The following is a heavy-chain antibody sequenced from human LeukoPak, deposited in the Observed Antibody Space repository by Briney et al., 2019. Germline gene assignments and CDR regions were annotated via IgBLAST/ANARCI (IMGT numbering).Heavy chain of an antibody. D-gene: IGHD2-21*01. Sequence: GGSLRLSCAASGFTSSSYSMNWVRQAPGKGLEWVSSISSSSSYIYYADSVKGRFTISRDDAKNTLYLQMNSLRAEDTALYYCAREAPAYGERYFVSWGQGTLVTVSS. J-gene: IGHJ4*02. CDR2: ISSSSSYI. CDR3: AREAPAYGERYFVS. V-gene: IGHV3-21*06. CDR1: GFTSSSYS.